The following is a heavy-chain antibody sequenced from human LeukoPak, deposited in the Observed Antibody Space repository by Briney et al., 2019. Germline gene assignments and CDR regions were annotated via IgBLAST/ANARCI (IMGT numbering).Heavy chain of an antibody. J-gene: IGHJ3*02. CDR2: IYTSGST. Sequence: SETLSLTCTVSGGSISSGSYYWSWIRQPAGKGLEWIGRIYTSGSTNYNPSLKSRVTISVDTSKNQFSLKLSSVTAADTAVYYCARVGYCSSTSCYVAFDIWGQGTMVTVSS. CDR3: ARVGYCSSTSCYVAFDI. V-gene: IGHV4-61*02. D-gene: IGHD2-2*03. CDR1: GGSISSGSYY.